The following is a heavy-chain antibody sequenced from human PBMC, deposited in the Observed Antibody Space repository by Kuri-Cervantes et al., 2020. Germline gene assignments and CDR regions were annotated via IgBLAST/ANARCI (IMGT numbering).Heavy chain of an antibody. CDR1: GGSISSSSYY. CDR2: IYYSGST. CDR3: ARLYSSSWHLFDY. D-gene: IGHD6-13*01. J-gene: IGHJ4*02. Sequence: ESLKISCTVSGGSISSSSYYWGWIRQPPGKGLEWIGSIYYSGSTYYNPSLKSRVTISVDTSKNQFSLKLSSVTAADTAVYYCARLYSSSWHLFDYWDQGTLVTVSS. V-gene: IGHV4-39*01.